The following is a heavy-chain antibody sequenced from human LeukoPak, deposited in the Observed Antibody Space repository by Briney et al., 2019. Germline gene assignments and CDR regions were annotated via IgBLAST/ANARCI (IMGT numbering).Heavy chain of an antibody. V-gene: IGHV3-48*04. CDR2: ISSSGSTI. CDR1: GFTFSSYS. CDR3: ARVGSVVAAAIDY. J-gene: IGHJ4*02. D-gene: IGHD2-15*01. Sequence: QAGGSLRLSCAASGFTFSSYSMDWVRQAPGKGLEWVSYISSSGSTIYYADSVKGRFTISRDNAKNSLYLQMNSLRAEDTAVYYCARVGSVVAAAIDYWGQGTLVTVSS.